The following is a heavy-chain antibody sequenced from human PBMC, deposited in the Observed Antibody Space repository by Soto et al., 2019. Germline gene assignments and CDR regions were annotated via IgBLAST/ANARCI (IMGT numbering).Heavy chain of an antibody. J-gene: IGHJ6*02. CDR2: IYYSGST. Sequence: QVQLQESGPGLVKPSQTLSLTCTVSGGSISSADYYWSWIRQPPGKGLEWIGYIYYSGSTYYNPSLRSRVTISVDTSKNQFSRKLRSVTAADTAVYYCARQRFPYGMDVWCQGTTVSVSS. CDR1: GGSISSADYY. D-gene: IGHD3-3*01. V-gene: IGHV4-30-4*01. CDR3: ARQRFPYGMDV.